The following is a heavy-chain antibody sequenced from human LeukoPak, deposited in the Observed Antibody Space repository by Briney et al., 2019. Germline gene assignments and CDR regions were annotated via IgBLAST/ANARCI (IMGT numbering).Heavy chain of an antibody. Sequence: PSETLSLTCTVSGGSISTGSYYWGWVRQPPGKGLEYIGSISYSGTTYYNPSLKSRVTISVDTSKNHFSLNLSSGSAADTAVYYCARSSAGVPFDYWGQGTLVTVSS. CDR2: ISYSGTT. J-gene: IGHJ4*02. CDR3: ARSSAGVPFDY. V-gene: IGHV4-39*02. D-gene: IGHD6-13*01. CDR1: GGSISTGSYY.